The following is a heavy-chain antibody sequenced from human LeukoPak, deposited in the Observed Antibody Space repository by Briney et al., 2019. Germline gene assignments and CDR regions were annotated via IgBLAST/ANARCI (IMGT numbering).Heavy chain of an antibody. CDR1: GGSISSYY. D-gene: IGHD3-22*01. J-gene: IGHJ6*02. Sequence: SETLSLTCTVSGGSISSYYWSWIRQPPGKGLEWIGYIYYSGSTNYNPSLKSRVTISVDTSKNQFSLKLSSVTAADTTVYYCASTPTYYYDSSGYYYPLYYGMDVWGQGTTVTVSS. CDR3: ASTPTYYYDSSGYYYPLYYGMDV. CDR2: IYYSGST. V-gene: IGHV4-59*08.